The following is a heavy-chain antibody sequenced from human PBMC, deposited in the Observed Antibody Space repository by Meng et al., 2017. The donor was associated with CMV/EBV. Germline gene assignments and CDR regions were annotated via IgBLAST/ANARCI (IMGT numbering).Heavy chain of an antibody. Sequence: GSLRLSCAVYGGSFSGYYWSWIRQPPGKGLEWIGEINHSGSTNYNPSPKSRVTISVGTSKNQFSLKLSSVTAADTAVYYCARASYGRSPFYYWGQGTLVTVSS. CDR2: INHSGST. CDR3: ARASYGRSPFYY. V-gene: IGHV4-34*01. J-gene: IGHJ4*02. D-gene: IGHD5-18*01. CDR1: GGSFSGYY.